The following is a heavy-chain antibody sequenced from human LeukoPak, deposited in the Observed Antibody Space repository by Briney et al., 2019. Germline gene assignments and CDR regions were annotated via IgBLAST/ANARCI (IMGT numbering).Heavy chain of an antibody. J-gene: IGHJ4*02. D-gene: IGHD5-18*01. CDR3: ARDARYSYGYYIDY. CDR1: GFTFSSYS. Sequence: KSGGSLRLSCAASGFTFSSYSMNWVRQTPGKGLEWVSSISSDSTYIYYADSLKGRFTISRDNAKNSLYLQMNSLRAEDTAVYYCARDARYSYGYYIDYWGQGTLVTVSS. V-gene: IGHV3-21*01. CDR2: ISSDSTYI.